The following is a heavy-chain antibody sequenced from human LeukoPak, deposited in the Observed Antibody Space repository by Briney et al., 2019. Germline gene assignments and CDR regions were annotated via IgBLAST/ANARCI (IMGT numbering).Heavy chain of an antibody. D-gene: IGHD4-11*01. CDR1: GYSISSAYY. V-gene: IGHV4-38-2*02. CDR3: ARVNTVMATFDY. Sequence: SETLSLTCTVSGYSISSAYYGGWIRQPPGKGLEWIATIPHSGSTYYNPSLKSRVTISADTSQNQHSLKLSSVTAADTAVYYCARVNTVMATFDYWGQGTPVTVSS. J-gene: IGHJ4*02. CDR2: IPHSGST.